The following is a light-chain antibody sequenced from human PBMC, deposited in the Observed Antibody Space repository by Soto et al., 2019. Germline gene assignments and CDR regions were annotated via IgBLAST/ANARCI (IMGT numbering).Light chain of an antibody. J-gene: IGKJ1*01. Sequence: DIQLTQSPSSLSASVGDRVTITCRASQAISTYLVWYQQKPGTVPKLLIFAASTLQSGVPSRFSGSGSGTDFTLTISSLQPEDVATCYCQNYNGAPWTFGQGTKAEIK. CDR1: QAISTY. CDR2: AAS. CDR3: QNYNGAPWT. V-gene: IGKV1-27*01.